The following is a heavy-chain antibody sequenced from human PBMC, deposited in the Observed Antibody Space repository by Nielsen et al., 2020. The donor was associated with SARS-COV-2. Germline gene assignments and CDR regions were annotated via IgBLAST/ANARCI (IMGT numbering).Heavy chain of an antibody. D-gene: IGHD3-22*01. CDR1: GFTFSSDG. CDR3: AKVVGAMTPNY. Sequence: SLKICWAAAGFTFSSDGMRGVRPAPGKVLEWVAVISYDGSNKYYADSVKSRFTISRDNSKKTLYLQMNSLRAEDTAVYYCAKVVGAMTPNYWGQGTLVTVSS. J-gene: IGHJ4*02. CDR2: ISYDGSNK. V-gene: IGHV3-30*18.